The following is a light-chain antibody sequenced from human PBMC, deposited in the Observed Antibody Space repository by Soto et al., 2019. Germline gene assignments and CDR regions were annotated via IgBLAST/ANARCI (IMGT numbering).Light chain of an antibody. J-gene: IGKJ3*01. CDR2: DAS. Sequence: DIPMTQSPSSLSASVGDRVAITCQASQDISNFLNWYQQKPGKAPKILTYDASDLETGVPSRFSGSGSGTDFTFTISNLQPEDFATYYCQQYDSLPFTFGPGTKVDFK. CDR1: QDISNF. CDR3: QQYDSLPFT. V-gene: IGKV1-33*01.